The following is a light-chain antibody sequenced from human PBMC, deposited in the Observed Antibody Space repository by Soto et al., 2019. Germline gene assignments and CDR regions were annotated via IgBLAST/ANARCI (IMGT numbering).Light chain of an antibody. CDR3: QQYSNWPYT. CDR1: QSVSSN. J-gene: IGKJ2*01. Sequence: EIVMTQSPATLSVSPGERATLSCRASQSVSSNLAGYQQKPGQAPRLLIYGASTRATGIPARFSGSGSGTESTLTISRLQSEDFAFYYCQQYSNWPYTFGQGTKLEIK. V-gene: IGKV3-15*01. CDR2: GAS.